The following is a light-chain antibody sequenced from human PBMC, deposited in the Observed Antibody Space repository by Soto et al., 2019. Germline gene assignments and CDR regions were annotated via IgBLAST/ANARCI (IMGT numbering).Light chain of an antibody. Sequence: EIVMTQSPATLSVSPGERATLSCRASKTITTLAWYQRKPGQTPRLLIYRVSSRATGVPDRFSGSGSGTDFTLTISRLEPEDFAVYYCQQYVSSPRTFGQGTKVDIK. CDR2: RVS. CDR1: KTITT. V-gene: IGKV3-20*01. CDR3: QQYVSSPRT. J-gene: IGKJ1*01.